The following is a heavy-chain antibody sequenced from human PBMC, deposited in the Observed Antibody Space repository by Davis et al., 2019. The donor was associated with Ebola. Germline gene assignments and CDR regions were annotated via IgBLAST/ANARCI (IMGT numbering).Heavy chain of an antibody. CDR2: IIPMFGIL. J-gene: IGHJ5*02. CDR3: ARGPSGSSSWYPWFDP. CDR1: GGTFTSYA. Sequence: SVKVSCKASGGTFTSYAISWVRQVPGQGLEWMGGIIPMFGILNYAQKFQDRVTITADKSTYSSDMELSSLRSEDTAVYYCARGPSGSSSWYPWFDPWGQGTLVTVSS. V-gene: IGHV1-69*10. D-gene: IGHD6-13*01.